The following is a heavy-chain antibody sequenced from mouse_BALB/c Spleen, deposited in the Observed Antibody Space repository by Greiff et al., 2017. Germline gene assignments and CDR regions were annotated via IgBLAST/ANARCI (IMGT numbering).Heavy chain of an antibody. CDR1: GYTFTSYW. CDR3: AGHLLMDY. J-gene: IGHJ4*01. V-gene: IGHV1S81*02. Sequence: QVQLHQPGAELVKPGASVKLSCKASGYTFTSYWMHWVKQRPGQGLEWIGEINPSNGRTNYNEKFKSKATLTVDKSSSTAYMQLSSLTSEDSAVYYCAGHLLMDYWGQGTSVTVSS. CDR2: INPSNGRT. D-gene: IGHD2-1*01.